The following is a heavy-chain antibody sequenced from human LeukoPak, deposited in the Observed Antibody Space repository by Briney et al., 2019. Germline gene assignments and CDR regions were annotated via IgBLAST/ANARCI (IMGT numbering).Heavy chain of an antibody. CDR2: ISGNGGST. CDR1: GFTFSNYA. J-gene: IGHJ4*02. V-gene: IGHV3-23*01. D-gene: IGHD3-16*01. CDR3: ARDHLYYEISGPRFDN. Sequence: GGSLRLSCAASGFTFSNYAMSWVRQAPGKGLEWVSTISGNGGSTYYADSMKGRFTISRDKSKSTVYLQMNSLRAEDTAVYYCARDHLYYEISGPRFDNWGQGTRVTVSS.